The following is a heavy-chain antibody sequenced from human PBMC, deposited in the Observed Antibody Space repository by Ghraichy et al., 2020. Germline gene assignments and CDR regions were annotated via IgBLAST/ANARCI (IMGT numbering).Heavy chain of an antibody. Sequence: GGSLRLSCAASGFTVSSNYMSWVRQAPGKGLEWVSVIYSGGSTYYADSVKGRFTISRDNSKNTLYLQMNSLRAEDTAVYYCARGPLTGTPPSYFDYWGQGTLVTVSS. CDR2: IYSGGST. CDR3: ARGPLTGTPPSYFDY. D-gene: IGHD1-7*01. J-gene: IGHJ4*02. V-gene: IGHV3-53*01. CDR1: GFTVSSNY.